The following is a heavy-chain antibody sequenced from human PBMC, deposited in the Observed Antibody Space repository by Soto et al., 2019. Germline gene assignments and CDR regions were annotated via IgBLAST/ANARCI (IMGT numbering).Heavy chain of an antibody. CDR2: ISAYNGNT. CDR3: ARDRPRMVYATVFVGYFDL. D-gene: IGHD2-8*01. CDR1: GYTFTSYG. J-gene: IGHJ2*01. Sequence: ASVKVSCKASGYTFTSYGISWVRQAPGQGLEWMGWISAYNGNTNYAQKLQGRVTMTTDTSTSTAYMELRSLRSDDTAVYYCARDRPRMVYATVFVGYFDLWGRGTLVTVSS. V-gene: IGHV1-18*01.